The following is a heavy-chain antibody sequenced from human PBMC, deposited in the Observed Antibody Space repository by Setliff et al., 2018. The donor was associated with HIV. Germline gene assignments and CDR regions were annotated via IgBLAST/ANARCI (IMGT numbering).Heavy chain of an antibody. J-gene: IGHJ6*03. CDR1: GYTFTSYY. Sequence: ASVKVSCKASGYTFTSYYMHWVRQAPGQGLEWMGIINPSGGSTSYAQKFQGRVTMTRDTSTSTVYMELSSLRSEDTAVYYCAREAVPAAMRYYYYMDVWGKGTTVTVSS. V-gene: IGHV1-46*01. CDR2: INPSGGST. CDR3: AREAVPAAMRYYYYMDV. D-gene: IGHD2-2*01.